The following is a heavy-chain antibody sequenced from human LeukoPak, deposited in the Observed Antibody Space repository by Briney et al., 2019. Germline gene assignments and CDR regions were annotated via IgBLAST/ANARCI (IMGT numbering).Heavy chain of an antibody. Sequence: GGSLRLSCAASGFTFSSYGMHWVRQAPGKGLEWVAVISYDGSNKYYADSVKGRFTISRDNSKNTLYLQMNSLRAEDTAVYYCAKEYGSGXYGXXXXXXGXDVWXXGXTVTV. V-gene: IGHV3-30*18. J-gene: IGHJ6*01. D-gene: IGHD3-10*01. CDR3: AKEYGSGXYGXXXXXXGXDV. CDR2: ISYDGSNK. CDR1: GFTFSSYG.